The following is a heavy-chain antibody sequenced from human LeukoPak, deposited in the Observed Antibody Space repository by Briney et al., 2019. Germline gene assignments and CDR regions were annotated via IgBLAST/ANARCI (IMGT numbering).Heavy chain of an antibody. CDR2: IGIWNSPI. Sequence: PGGSLRLSCAASGFTFTRHSMNWVRQAPGKGLEWVSFIGIWNSPIYYGDSVRGRFTISRDNAKNSVFLQMNSLRVEDTAVYYCARRPLAAGLKYFEYWGQGTLVTVSS. V-gene: IGHV3-48*01. D-gene: IGHD6-19*01. CDR3: ARRPLAAGLKYFEY. J-gene: IGHJ4*02. CDR1: GFTFTRHS.